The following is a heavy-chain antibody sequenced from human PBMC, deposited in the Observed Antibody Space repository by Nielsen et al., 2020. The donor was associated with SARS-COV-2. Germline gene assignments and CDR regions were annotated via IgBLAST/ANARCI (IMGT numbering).Heavy chain of an antibody. CDR3: ASFASGTFSIHV. Sequence: SETLSLTCTVSGGSISSYYWSWIRQPPGKGLEWIGYIYYSGSTNYNPSLKSRVTISVDTSKNQFSLKLSSVTAADTAVYYCASFASGTFSIHVWGQGTSVTVSS. V-gene: IGHV4-59*01. J-gene: IGHJ6*02. CDR2: IYYSGST. D-gene: IGHD3-10*01. CDR1: GGSISSYY.